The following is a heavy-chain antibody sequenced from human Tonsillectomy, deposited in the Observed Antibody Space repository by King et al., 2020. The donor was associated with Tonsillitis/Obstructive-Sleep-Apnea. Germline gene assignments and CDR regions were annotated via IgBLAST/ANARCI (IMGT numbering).Heavy chain of an antibody. CDR1: GGSISSYY. D-gene: IGHD1-1*01. CDR2: IYHSGST. CDR3: ARRLATGTPKNWFDP. V-gene: IGHV4-59*08. J-gene: IGHJ5*02. Sequence: VQLQESGPGLVRPSETLSLICTVSGGSISSYYWSWIRQPPGKGLEWIGCIYHSGSTNYNPSLKSRLTLSIDTSKNQFSLKLSSVTAADTAVYYCARRLATGTPKNWFDPWGQGTLVTVSS.